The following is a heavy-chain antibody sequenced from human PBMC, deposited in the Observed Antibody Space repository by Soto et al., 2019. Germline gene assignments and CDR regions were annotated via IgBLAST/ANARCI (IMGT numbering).Heavy chain of an antibody. CDR2: IYPGDSDR. J-gene: IGHJ6*02. CDR1: GYSFYNYW. Sequence: XESLKISLKGSGYSFYNYWIVWVRQMPGKGLEWMAIIYPGDSDRRYSPSFQGQVTISADQSISTAYLQWSSLKASDTANYYCVRYRSRDYYYGMDVWGQGTTVTVSS. D-gene: IGHD1-26*01. CDR3: VRYRSRDYYYGMDV. V-gene: IGHV5-51*01.